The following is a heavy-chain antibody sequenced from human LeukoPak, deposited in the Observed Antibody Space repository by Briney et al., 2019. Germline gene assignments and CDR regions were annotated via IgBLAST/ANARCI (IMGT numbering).Heavy chain of an antibody. V-gene: IGHV3-33*01. J-gene: IGHJ4*02. CDR2: IWYDGSNK. Sequence: GGSLRLSCAASGFTFSSYGMHWVRQAPGKGLEWVAVIWYDGSNKYYADSVKGRFTISRDNSKNTLYPQMNSLRAEDTAVYYCAREKLDTRGYVDYWGQGTLVTVSS. CDR3: AREKLDTRGYVDY. CDR1: GFTFSSYG. D-gene: IGHD3-22*01.